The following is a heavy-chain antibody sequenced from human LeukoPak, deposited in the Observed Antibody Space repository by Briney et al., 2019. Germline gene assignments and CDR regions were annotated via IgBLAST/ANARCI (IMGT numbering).Heavy chain of an antibody. CDR2: IYPGDSDT. J-gene: IGHJ5*02. D-gene: IGHD2-15*01. CDR1: GYSFTSYW. V-gene: IGHV5-51*01. CDR3: ARQRDYSPGRLPTVWFDP. Sequence: GESLKISCQGSGYSFTSYWIGWVRQMPGKGLEWMGIIYPGDSDTRYSPSFQGQVTISADKSISTAYLQWSSLKASDTAMYYCARQRDYSPGRLPTVWFDPWGQGTLVTVSS.